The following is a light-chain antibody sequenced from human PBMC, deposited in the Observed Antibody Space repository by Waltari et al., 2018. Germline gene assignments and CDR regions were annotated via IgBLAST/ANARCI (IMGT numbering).Light chain of an antibody. V-gene: IGKV3-11*01. J-gene: IGKJ2*01. Sequence: EIVLTQSPATLSLSSGDTATLSCRASQSIGSYLAWYQQKPGQPPRLLIYDASNRATGVPARFRGSGSGTDFTLTISSLEAEDFAVYYCQQRSNWTPHTFGQGARLEIK. CDR3: QQRSNWTPHT. CDR2: DAS. CDR1: QSIGSY.